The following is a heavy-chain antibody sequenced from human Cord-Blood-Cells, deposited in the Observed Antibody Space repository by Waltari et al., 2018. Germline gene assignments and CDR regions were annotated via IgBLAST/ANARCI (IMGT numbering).Heavy chain of an antibody. V-gene: IGHV3-49*03. J-gene: IGHJ4*02. CDR1: GFTFGDYA. CDR2: IRSKAYGGTT. D-gene: IGHD3-9*01. CDR3: WTYDILTGYVDY. Sequence: GESGGGLVQPGRSLRLSCTASGFTFGDYAMSWFRQAPGKGLEWVGFIRSKAYGGTTEYAASVKGRFTISRDDYKSTAYLQMNSMKTEDTAVYYCWTYDILTGYVDYWGQGTLVTVSS.